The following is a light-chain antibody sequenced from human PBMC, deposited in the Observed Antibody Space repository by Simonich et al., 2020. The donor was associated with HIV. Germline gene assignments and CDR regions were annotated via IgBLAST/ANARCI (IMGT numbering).Light chain of an antibody. CDR3: QQSYSTPYT. V-gene: IGKV1-39*01. CDR1: QSISSY. J-gene: IGKJ2*01. Sequence: DIQMTQSPSSLSASVGDRVTITCRSSQSISSYLNWHQQKPGKAPKLLIYAASNLQSGVPSRFSGSGSGTDSTLTISSLQPEDFATYYCQQSYSTPYTFGQGTKLEIK. CDR2: AAS.